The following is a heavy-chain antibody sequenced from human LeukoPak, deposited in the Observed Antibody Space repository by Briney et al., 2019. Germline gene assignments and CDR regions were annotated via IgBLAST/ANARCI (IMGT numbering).Heavy chain of an antibody. CDR3: AKVGFSDY. Sequence: GGSLRLSCAASGFTFSSYAMKWVRLAPGKGLQWVSAISGSGGGTFYTDSVKGRFTISRDNSKNTVYLQMNSLRAEDSAVYYCAKVGFSDYWGQGTLVTVSS. CDR1: GFTFSSYA. D-gene: IGHD6-25*01. CDR2: ISGSGGGT. V-gene: IGHV3-23*01. J-gene: IGHJ4*02.